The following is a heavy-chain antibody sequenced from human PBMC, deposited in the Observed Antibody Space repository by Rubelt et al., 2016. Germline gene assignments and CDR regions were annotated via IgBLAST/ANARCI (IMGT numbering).Heavy chain of an antibody. CDR2: IYDGGSPM. CDR3: AKELTGVATIGYYFDN. D-gene: IGHD5-12*01. J-gene: IGHJ4*02. CDR1: GFTFNSYR. Sequence: PGGSLRLSCIASGFTFNSYRMNWVRQAPGKGLEWVSTIYDGGSPMYYADSVKGRFTISRDNAKNSLYLQMDSLRAEDTAVYYCAKELTGVATIGYYFDNWGQGTLVTVSS. V-gene: IGHV3-48*04.